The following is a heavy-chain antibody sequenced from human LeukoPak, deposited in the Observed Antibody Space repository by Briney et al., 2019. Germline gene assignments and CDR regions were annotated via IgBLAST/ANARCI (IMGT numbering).Heavy chain of an antibody. D-gene: IGHD5-18*01. CDR3: ARGPTAMAY. CDR2: IHYSGST. Sequence: SETLSPTCTVSGGSISSYYWSWIRQPPGKGLEWIGYIHYSGSTNYNPSLKSRVTISVDTPKNQFSLKLSSVTAADTAVYYCARGPTAMAYWGQGTLVTVSS. J-gene: IGHJ4*02. CDR1: GGSISSYY. V-gene: IGHV4-59*12.